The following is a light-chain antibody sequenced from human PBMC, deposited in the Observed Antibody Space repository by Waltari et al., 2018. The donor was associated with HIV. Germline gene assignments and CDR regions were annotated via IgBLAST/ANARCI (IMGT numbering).Light chain of an antibody. CDR1: SSNIGSNY. CDR3: AAWDDSLSGHVV. CDR2: RRN. V-gene: IGLV1-47*01. Sequence: QSVLTQPPSASGTPGQRVTISCSGSSSNIGSNYVYWYQRLPGPAPKLLIYRRNRRTAGVPVRFSGSKSGTSAALAISGLRSEDEADYYCAAWDDSLSGHVVFGGGTKLTVL. J-gene: IGLJ2*01.